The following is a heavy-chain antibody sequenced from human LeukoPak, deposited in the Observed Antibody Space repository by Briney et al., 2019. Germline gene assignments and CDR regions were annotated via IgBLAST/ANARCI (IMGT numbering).Heavy chain of an antibody. CDR3: ARGRRSGAVSSGYYRGSQGSRFDY. V-gene: IGHV4-61*02. CDR1: GGSISGGSYY. D-gene: IGHD3-22*01. J-gene: IGHJ4*02. CDR2: IYTSGST. Sequence: PSETLSLTCTVSGGSISGGSYYWSWIRQPAGKGLEWIGRIYTSGSTNYNPSLKSRVTISVDTSKNQFSLKLSSVTAADTAVYYCARGRRSGAVSSGYYRGSQGSRFDYWGQGTLVTVSS.